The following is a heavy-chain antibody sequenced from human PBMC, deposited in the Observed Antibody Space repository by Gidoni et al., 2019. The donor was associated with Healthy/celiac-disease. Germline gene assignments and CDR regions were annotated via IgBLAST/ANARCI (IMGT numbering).Heavy chain of an antibody. Sequence: EVQLVESGGVVVQPGGSLRPSCAASGFTFDDYAMHWGRQAPGKGLEWVSLISWDGGSTYYADSVKGRFIISRDNSKNSLYLQMNSLRAEDTALYYCAKASDDSPFDYWGQGTLVTVSS. J-gene: IGHJ4*02. D-gene: IGHD2-21*02. CDR3: AKASDDSPFDY. CDR2: ISWDGGST. V-gene: IGHV3-43D*03. CDR1: GFTFDDYA.